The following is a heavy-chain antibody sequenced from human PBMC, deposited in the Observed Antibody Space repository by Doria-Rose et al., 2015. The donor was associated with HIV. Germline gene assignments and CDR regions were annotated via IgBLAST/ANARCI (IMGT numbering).Heavy chain of an antibody. CDR1: GYTFTNYD. J-gene: IGHJ4*02. CDR3: ARGGTRWPFDY. Sequence: QVQLVQSGTEVKKPGASVKVSCKASGYTFTNYDVTWVRQATGHGLGWMGWMNPNSTNTGYAQKFQGRVTMTRDTSISTAYMELSSLTSEDTAVYYCARGGTRWPFDYWGQGTLVTVSS. V-gene: IGHV1-8*02. D-gene: IGHD4-17*01. CDR2: MNPNSTNT.